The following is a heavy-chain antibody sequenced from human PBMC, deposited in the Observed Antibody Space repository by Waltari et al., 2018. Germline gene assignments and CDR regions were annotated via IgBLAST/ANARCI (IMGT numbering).Heavy chain of an antibody. Sequence: QVQLQESGPGLVKPSQTLSLTCTVSGDSISSGDYYWSWLRQPPGKGLEWIGYIYYSGSTYYNPSLKSRVTISVDTSKNQFSLKLSSVTAADTAVYYCARTGRDCSSTSCSPPGWFDPWGQGTLVTVSS. V-gene: IGHV4-30-4*08. CDR2: IYYSGST. J-gene: IGHJ5*02. CDR3: ARTGRDCSSTSCSPPGWFDP. CDR1: GDSISSGDYY. D-gene: IGHD2-2*01.